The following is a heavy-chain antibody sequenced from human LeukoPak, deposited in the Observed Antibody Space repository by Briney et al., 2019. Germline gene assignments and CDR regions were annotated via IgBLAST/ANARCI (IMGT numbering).Heavy chain of an antibody. J-gene: IGHJ4*02. Sequence: SETLSLTCTVSGGSISSYYWSWIRQPPGKGLEWIGYIYYSGSTNYNPSLKSRVTMSVDTSKNQFSLKLSSVTAADTAVYYCARGTRYYYFDYWGQGTLVTVSS. CDR3: ARGTRYYYFDY. V-gene: IGHV4-59*12. D-gene: IGHD1-14*01. CDR2: IYYSGST. CDR1: GGSISSYY.